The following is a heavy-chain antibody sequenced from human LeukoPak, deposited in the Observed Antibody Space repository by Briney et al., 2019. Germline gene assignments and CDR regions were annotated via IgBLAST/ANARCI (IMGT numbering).Heavy chain of an antibody. CDR2: IKQDGSEE. D-gene: IGHD1-26*01. CDR3: ARGSSAGASLRHDY. V-gene: IGHV3-7*01. CDR1: GGSISSYY. Sequence: PSETLSLTCIISGGSISSYYWSWIRQSPGKGLEWVANIKQDGSEENFVDSVKGRFTISRDNAKKSLYLQMNSLRAEDTAVYYCARGSSAGASLRHDYWGQGTLVTVSS. J-gene: IGHJ4*02.